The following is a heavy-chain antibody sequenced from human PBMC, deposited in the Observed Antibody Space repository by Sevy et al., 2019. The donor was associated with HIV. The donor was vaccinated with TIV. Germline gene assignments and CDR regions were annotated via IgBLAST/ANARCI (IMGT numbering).Heavy chain of an antibody. D-gene: IGHD2-8*01. CDR3: AREGCTKPHDY. J-gene: IGHJ4*02. V-gene: IGHV3-23*01. CDR2: LSFGCGEI. Sequence: GESLKISCAASGFTFSKYSMSWVRQPPWEGLEWVSTLSFGCGEINYADSVKGRFTISRDNSKSSVYLQMNNLRPEDTAVYYCAREGCTKPHDYWGQGTLVTVSS. CDR1: GFTFSKYS.